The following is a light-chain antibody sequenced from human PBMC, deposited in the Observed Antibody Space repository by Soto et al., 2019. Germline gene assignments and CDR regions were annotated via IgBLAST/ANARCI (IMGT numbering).Light chain of an antibody. CDR3: QQYNIWSSIT. CDR2: GAS. J-gene: IGKJ5*01. Sequence: EIVMTQSPATQSVSPGERATLSGRASQSISSKVGRYQQKPGQAPRLLIYGASTRATGVPPRFSGSGSGTEFTLTISSLQSEDFAVYYCQQYNIWSSITFGQGTRLEIK. CDR1: QSISSK. V-gene: IGKV3-15*01.